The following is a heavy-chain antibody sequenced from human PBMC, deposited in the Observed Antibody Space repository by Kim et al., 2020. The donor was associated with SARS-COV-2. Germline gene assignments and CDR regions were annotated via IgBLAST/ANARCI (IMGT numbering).Heavy chain of an antibody. CDR1: AYSISSGYF. J-gene: IGHJ4*02. CDR3: TRLANAYSGSYD. V-gene: IGHV4-38-2*02. D-gene: IGHD1-26*01. Sequence: SETLSLTCTVSAYSISSGYFWGWIRQPPGKGLEWIGSIDHSGSSYYNPSLMSRVIISVDTSNNQFSLKLSSVTAADTAVYYCTRLANAYSGSYDWGQGTLVTVSS. CDR2: IDHSGSS.